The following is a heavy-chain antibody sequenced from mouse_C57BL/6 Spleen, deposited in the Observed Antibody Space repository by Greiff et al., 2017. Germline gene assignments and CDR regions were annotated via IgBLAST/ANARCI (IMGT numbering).Heavy chain of an antibody. V-gene: IGHV1-82*01. CDR3: ERSGTELYAMDY. Sequence: QVQLQQSGPELVKPGASVKISCTASGYAFSSSWMNWVKQRPGKGLEWIGRIYPGDGDTNYNGKFKGKATLTADKSSSTAYMQLSSLTSEDAAVYFWERSGTELYAMDYWGQGTSVTVSS. CDR1: GYAFSSSW. CDR2: IYPGDGDT. D-gene: IGHD4-1*01. J-gene: IGHJ4*01.